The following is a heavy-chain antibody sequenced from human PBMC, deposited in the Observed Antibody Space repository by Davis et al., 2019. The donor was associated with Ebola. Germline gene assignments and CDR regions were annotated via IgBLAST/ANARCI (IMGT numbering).Heavy chain of an antibody. CDR1: GASFSGYY. J-gene: IGHJ4*02. V-gene: IGHV4-34*01. D-gene: IGHD3-10*01. CDR2: INHSGST. CDR3: ARGRTGSYRPRLDH. Sequence: MPSEPLSPTCAVYGASFSGYYWTWIRQPPGKGLEWIGEINHSGSTNYNPSLKSRVTISVETSKNQFSLKLNPVTAADTAVYFCARGRTGSYRPRLDHWGQGTLVTVSS.